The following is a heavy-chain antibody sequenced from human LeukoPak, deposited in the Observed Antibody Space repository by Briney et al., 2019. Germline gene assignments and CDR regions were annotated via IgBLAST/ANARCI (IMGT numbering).Heavy chain of an antibody. CDR1: GFTFSRYW. CDR3: AKDQGIAVAGRGLNWLDP. J-gene: IGHJ5*02. Sequence: GGSLRLSCAASGFTFSRYWMSWVRQAPGKGLEWVSAISGSGGSTYYADSVKGRFTISRDNSKNTLYLQMNSLRAEDTAVYYCAKDQGIAVAGRGLNWLDPWGQGTLVTVSS. V-gene: IGHV3-23*01. CDR2: ISGSGGST. D-gene: IGHD6-19*01.